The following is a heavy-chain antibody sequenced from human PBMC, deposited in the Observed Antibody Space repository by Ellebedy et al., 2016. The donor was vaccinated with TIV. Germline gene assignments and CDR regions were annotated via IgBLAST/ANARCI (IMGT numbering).Heavy chain of an antibody. J-gene: IGHJ4*02. CDR2: ISSSSSYI. Sequence: GESLKISCAASGFTFSNYNINWVRQAPGQGLEWVSSISSSSSYIYYADSVKGRFTISRDNAKNSLYLQMNSLRVEDTAVYYCARDRGFDSRGYYYDYFDYWGQGTLVTVSS. CDR3: ARDRGFDSRGYYYDYFDY. D-gene: IGHD3-22*01. CDR1: GFTFSNYN. V-gene: IGHV3-21*01.